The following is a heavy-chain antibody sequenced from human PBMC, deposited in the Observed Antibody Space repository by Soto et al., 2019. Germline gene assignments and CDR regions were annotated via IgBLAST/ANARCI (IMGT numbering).Heavy chain of an antibody. CDR3: ARASRVATANFDY. D-gene: IGHD5-12*01. Sequence: SVKVPCKDSGGTFSSYSISWVRQAPGQGLEWMGGIIPIFGTANYAQKFQGRVTITADESTSTAYMELSSLRSEDTAVYYCARASRVATANFDYWGQGTLVTVSS. CDR2: IIPIFGTA. V-gene: IGHV1-69*13. CDR1: GGTFSSYS. J-gene: IGHJ4*02.